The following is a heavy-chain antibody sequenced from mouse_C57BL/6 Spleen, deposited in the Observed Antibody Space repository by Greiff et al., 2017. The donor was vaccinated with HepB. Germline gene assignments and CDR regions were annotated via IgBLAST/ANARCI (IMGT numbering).Heavy chain of an antibody. CDR3: ARGDGYDGGFAY. D-gene: IGHD2-2*01. CDR2: IDPSDSYT. V-gene: IGHV1-50*01. Sequence: QVQLKQPGAELVKPGASVKLSCKASGYTFTSYWMQWVKQRPGQGLEWIGEIDPSDSYTNYNQKFKGKATLTVDTSSSTAYMQLSSLTSEDSAVYYCARGDGYDGGFAYWGQGTLVTVSA. CDR1: GYTFTSYW. J-gene: IGHJ3*01.